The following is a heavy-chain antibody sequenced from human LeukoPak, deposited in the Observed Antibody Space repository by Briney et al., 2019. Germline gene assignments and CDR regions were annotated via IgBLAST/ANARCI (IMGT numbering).Heavy chain of an antibody. CDR3: AHGWGAN. J-gene: IGHJ4*02. CDR1: GFTVNSNY. V-gene: IGHV3-66*01. CDR2: IDSGGGT. D-gene: IGHD3-16*01. Sequence: YPGGSLRLSCAASGFTVNSNYMSWVRQAPGKGPEWVSLIDSGGGTFYADSARGRFTISRDNSRNTLYLQMNSLRPEDTAVYYCAHGWGANWGQGTLATVSS.